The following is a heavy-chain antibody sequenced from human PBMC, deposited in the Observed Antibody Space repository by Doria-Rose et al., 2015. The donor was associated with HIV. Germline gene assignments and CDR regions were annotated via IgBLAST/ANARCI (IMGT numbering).Heavy chain of an antibody. Sequence: QVQLVQSGSEVKKPGSSVKVSCKASGGTFSSYTISWVRQAPGQGLEWMVRIIPILDKVNYALRFQGRVTITADESTSTAYMELSSLRSEDTAIYYCASQWERSSFDYWGQGTLVTVSS. D-gene: IGHD1-26*01. J-gene: IGHJ4*02. CDR1: GGTFSSYT. CDR2: IIPILDKV. V-gene: IGHV1-69*09. CDR3: ASQWERSSFDY.